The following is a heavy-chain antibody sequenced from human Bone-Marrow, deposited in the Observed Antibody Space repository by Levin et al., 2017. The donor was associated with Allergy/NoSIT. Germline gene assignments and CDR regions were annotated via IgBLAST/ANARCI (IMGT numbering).Heavy chain of an antibody. V-gene: IGHV3-53*01. D-gene: IGHD6-19*01. J-gene: IGHJ6*03. CDR3: ARVSVAGYYYYYMDV. Sequence: LSLTCAASGFTVSSNYMSWVRQAPGKGLEWVSVIYSGGSTYYADSVKGRFTISRDNSKNTLYLQMNSLRAEDTAVYYCARVSVAGYYYYYMDVWGKGTTVTVSS. CDR1: GFTVSSNY. CDR2: IYSGGST.